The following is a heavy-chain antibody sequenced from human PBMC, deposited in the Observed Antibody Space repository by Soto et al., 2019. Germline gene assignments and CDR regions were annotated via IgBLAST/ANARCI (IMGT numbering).Heavy chain of an antibody. CDR3: ARERKFDFWKKGLDV. CDR1: GYTFTTCD. CDR2: MDPNSGST. J-gene: IGHJ6*02. D-gene: IGHD3-3*01. V-gene: IGHV1-8*01. Sequence: QAQLVQSGAEVRKPGASVKVSCKASGYTFTTCDINWVRQAPGQGHEWLGWMDPNSGSTGYAQNFQGRITMTRNISRNTAHMELSSLQSEDTAVYYCARERKFDFWKKGLDVWGQGTTVTVSS.